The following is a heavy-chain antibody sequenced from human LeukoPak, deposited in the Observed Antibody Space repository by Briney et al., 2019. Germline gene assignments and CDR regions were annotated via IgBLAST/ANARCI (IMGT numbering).Heavy chain of an antibody. V-gene: IGHV3-11*04. CDR3: ARDVPYYYESSGYYSLGFDI. Sequence: GGSLRLSCAASGFSVNNNYMSWIRQAPGKGLEWVSYISNRGYTIYYADSVKGRFTISRDNAKNSLYLQMNSLRAEDTAVYYCARDVPYYYESSGYYSLGFDIWGQGTMVTVSS. CDR1: GFSVNNNY. CDR2: ISNRGYTI. J-gene: IGHJ3*02. D-gene: IGHD3-22*01.